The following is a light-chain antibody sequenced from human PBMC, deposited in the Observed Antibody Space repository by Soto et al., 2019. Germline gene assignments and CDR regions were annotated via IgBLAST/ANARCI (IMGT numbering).Light chain of an antibody. CDR1: QTIRGL. J-gene: IGKJ1*01. V-gene: IGKV3-15*01. CDR3: QQHHNWPST. CDR2: GAS. Sequence: EIVLTQSPATLSLSPGERATLSCRTSQTIRGLLNWYQQRPGQAPRLLIYGASSRATGIPARFSGSGSGTEFTLTISGLQSEDFAVYYCQQHHNWPSTFGQGTKVDFK.